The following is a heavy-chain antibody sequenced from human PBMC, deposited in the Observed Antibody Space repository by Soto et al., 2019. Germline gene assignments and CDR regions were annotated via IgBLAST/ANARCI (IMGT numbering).Heavy chain of an antibody. D-gene: IGHD3-10*01. CDR2: ISYDGSNK. Sequence: GGSLRLSCAASGFTFSSYAMHWVRQAPGKGLEWVAVISYDGSNKYYADSVKGRFTISRDNSKNTLYLQMNSLRAEDTAVYYCAAAYYYGSPFQNYYYGMDVWGQGTTVTVSS. V-gene: IGHV3-30-3*01. J-gene: IGHJ6*02. CDR1: GFTFSSYA. CDR3: AAAYYYGSPFQNYYYGMDV.